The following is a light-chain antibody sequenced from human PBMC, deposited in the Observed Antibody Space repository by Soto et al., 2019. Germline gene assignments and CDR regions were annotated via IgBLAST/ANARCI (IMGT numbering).Light chain of an antibody. CDR3: HPLSTWPPKP. V-gene: IGKV3-11*01. Sequence: EIGLSHSVATVSLSPRERATLSCRASQSVSSYLAWYQQKPGQAPRLLIYDASNRATGIPARFSGSGSGTDFTLTISSLEPEDFAVHYCHPLSTWPPKPFGQGTNVDIK. J-gene: IGKJ1*01. CDR2: DAS. CDR1: QSVSSY.